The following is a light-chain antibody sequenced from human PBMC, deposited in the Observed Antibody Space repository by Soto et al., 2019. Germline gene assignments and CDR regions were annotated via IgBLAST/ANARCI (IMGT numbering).Light chain of an antibody. J-gene: IGLJ3*02. CDR2: GNN. Sequence: QSVLTQQPSLSGSPGQRVTISCTGSSSNIGAGYDVHWYQQLPGPAPKPLIYGNNNRPSGVPDRFSGSKSGTSATLAITGLQAEDEADYYCQSYDSSLFWVFGGGTKLTVL. CDR1: SSNIGAGYD. V-gene: IGLV1-40*01. CDR3: QSYDSSLFWV.